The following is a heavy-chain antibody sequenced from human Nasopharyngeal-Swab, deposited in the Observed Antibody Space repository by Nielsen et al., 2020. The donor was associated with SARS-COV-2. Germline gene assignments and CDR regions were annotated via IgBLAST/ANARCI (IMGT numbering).Heavy chain of an antibody. Sequence: GESLKISCAASGFTFNNYNFNWVRQAPGKGLEWVGRIRSKSDGETADYAAPVKGRFTISRDDSKKTVFLQMNSLKTEDTAVYYCTTDGGISGTVYEYHVFDIWGQGTTVTVSS. CDR3: TTDGGISGTVYEYHVFDI. D-gene: IGHD3-3*01. CDR2: IRSKSDGETA. CDR1: GFTFNNYN. V-gene: IGHV3-15*01. J-gene: IGHJ3*02.